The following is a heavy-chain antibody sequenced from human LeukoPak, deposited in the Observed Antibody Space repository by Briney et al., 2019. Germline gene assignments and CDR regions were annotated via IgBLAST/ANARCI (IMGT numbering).Heavy chain of an antibody. CDR1: GGSISSYY. V-gene: IGHV4-59*01. D-gene: IGHD2-15*01. CDR2: IYYSRST. CDR3: AREYCSGGSCYPYYFDY. J-gene: IGHJ4*02. Sequence: SETLSLTCTVSGGSISSYYWSWIRQPPGKGLEWIGYIYYSRSTNYNPSLKSRVTISVDTSKNQFSLKLSSVTAADTAVYYCAREYCSGGSCYPYYFDYWGQGTLVTVSS.